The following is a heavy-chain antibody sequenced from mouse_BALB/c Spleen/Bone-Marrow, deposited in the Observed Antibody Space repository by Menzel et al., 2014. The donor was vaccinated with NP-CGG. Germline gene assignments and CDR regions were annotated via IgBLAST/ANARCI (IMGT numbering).Heavy chain of an antibody. CDR2: ISDSGSYT. CDR3: ARGSSYFDY. J-gene: IGHJ2*01. CDR1: GFTFSDYY. V-gene: IGHV5-4*02. D-gene: IGHD1-1*01. Sequence: EVQVVESGGGLVKPGGSLKLSCAASGFTFSDYYMYWVRQTPEKRLEWVATISDSGSYTYYPDSVKGRFTISRDNAKNNLYLQMSSLKSEDTAMYYCARGSSYFDYWGQGTTLTVSS.